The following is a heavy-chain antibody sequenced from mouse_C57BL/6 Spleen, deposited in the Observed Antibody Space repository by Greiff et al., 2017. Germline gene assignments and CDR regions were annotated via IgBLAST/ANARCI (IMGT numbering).Heavy chain of an antibody. V-gene: IGHV1-64*01. D-gene: IGHD2-3*01. CDR2: IRPNSGST. CDR3: AKDCYPPFAY. Sequence: VQLQQPGAELVKPGASVKLSCKASGYTFTSYWMHWVRQRPGQGLEWIGMIRPNSGSTNYNETFKSKATLTVDKSSSTAYMQLISLTSEDSAVYYCAKDCYPPFAYWGQGTLVTVSA. J-gene: IGHJ3*01. CDR1: GYTFTSYW.